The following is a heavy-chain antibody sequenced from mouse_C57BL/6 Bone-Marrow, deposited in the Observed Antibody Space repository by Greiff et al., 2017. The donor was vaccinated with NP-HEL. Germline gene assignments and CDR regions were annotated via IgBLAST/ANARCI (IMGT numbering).Heavy chain of an antibody. CDR3: ASYSNYEYFDV. CDR2: IHPSDSDT. CDR1: GYTFTSYW. Sequence: VQLQQPGAELVKPGASVKVSCKASGYTFTSYWMHWVKQRPGQGLEWIGRIHPSDSDTNYNQKFKGKATLTVDKSSSTAYMQLSSLTSEDSAVYYCASYSNYEYFDVWGTGTTVTVSS. J-gene: IGHJ1*03. D-gene: IGHD2-5*01. V-gene: IGHV1-74*01.